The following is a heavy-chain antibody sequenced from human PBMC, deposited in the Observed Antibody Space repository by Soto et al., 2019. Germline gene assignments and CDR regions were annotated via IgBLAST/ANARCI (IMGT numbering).Heavy chain of an antibody. J-gene: IGHJ6*02. CDR1: GCTFTSYG. CDR3: AYVMVRGAGPHYWYYGMDV. CDR2: ISAYNGNT. D-gene: IGHD3-10*01. V-gene: IGHV1-18*01. Sequence: ASVKVSCKASGCTFTSYGISWVRQAPGQGLEWMGWISAYNGNTNYAQKLQGRVTMTTDTSTSTAYMELRSLRSDDTAVYYCAYVMVRGAGPHYWYYGMDVWGQGTTVTVSS.